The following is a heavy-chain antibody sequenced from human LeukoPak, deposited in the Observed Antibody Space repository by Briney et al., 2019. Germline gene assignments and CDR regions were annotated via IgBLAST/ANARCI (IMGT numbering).Heavy chain of an antibody. J-gene: IGHJ4*02. CDR1: GFTFSSYG. Sequence: GGSLRLSCAASGFTFSSYGMSWVRQAPGKGLEWVSAISGSGGSTYYADSVKGRFTISRDNSKNTLYLQMNSLRAEDTAVYYCAKGGQQLVLSDYWGQGTLVTVSS. CDR3: AKGGQQLVLSDY. V-gene: IGHV3-23*01. CDR2: ISGSGGST. D-gene: IGHD6-13*01.